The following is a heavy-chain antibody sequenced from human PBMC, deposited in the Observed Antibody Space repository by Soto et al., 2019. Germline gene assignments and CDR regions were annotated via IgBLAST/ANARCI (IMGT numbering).Heavy chain of an antibody. CDR1: GYTFTNYA. D-gene: IGHD2-2*01. CDR3: ARGHLAVVPVASWFYYMDV. CDR2: INAGNGNT. J-gene: IGHJ6*03. Sequence: QVQLVQSGAEVEKPGASVKVSCKASGYTFTNYAVHWVRQAPGQRLEWMGWINAGNGNTRISQNLQGRVTITRDTSARTVYMELSSLRSEDTAVYYCARGHLAVVPVASWFYYMDVWGKGPTVTVSS. V-gene: IGHV1-3*01.